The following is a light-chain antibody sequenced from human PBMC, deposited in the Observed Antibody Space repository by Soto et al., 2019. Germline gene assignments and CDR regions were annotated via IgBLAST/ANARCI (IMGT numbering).Light chain of an antibody. Sequence: QSALTQPPSASGSPGQSVTISCTGTRSDVGAYNYVSWYQQHAGKAPKLVIYEVTKRPSGVPDRFSGSKSANTASLTVSGLQAEDEADYYCSSFASSNTWVFDGGTKVTVL. V-gene: IGLV2-8*01. CDR2: EVT. CDR3: SSFASSNTWV. J-gene: IGLJ3*02. CDR1: RSDVGAYNY.